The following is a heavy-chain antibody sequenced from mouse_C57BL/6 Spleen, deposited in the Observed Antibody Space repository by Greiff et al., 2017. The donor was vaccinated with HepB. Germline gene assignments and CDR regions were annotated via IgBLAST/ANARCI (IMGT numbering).Heavy chain of an antibody. CDR3: ARGGNWDPYAMDY. CDR1: GYSITSGYY. J-gene: IGHJ4*01. Sequence: EVQLQESGPGLVKPSQSLSLTCSVTGYSITSGYYWNWIRQFPGNKLEWMGYISYDGSNNYNPSLKNRISITRDTSKNQFFLKLNSVTTEDTATYYCARGGNWDPYAMDYWGQGTSVTVSS. CDR2: ISYDGSN. V-gene: IGHV3-6*01. D-gene: IGHD4-1*01.